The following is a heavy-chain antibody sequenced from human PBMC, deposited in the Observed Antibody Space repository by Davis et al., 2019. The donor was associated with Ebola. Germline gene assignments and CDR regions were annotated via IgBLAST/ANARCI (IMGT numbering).Heavy chain of an antibody. J-gene: IGHJ6*04. CDR2: TYSGGST. CDR1: GFTVSSNY. CDR3: TTVTDYGMDV. D-gene: IGHD4-11*01. V-gene: IGHV3-53*01. Sequence: PGGSLRLSCAASGFTVSSNYMSWVRQAPGKGLEWVSVTYSGGSTYYADSVKGRFTISRDNSKNTLYLRMNSLKTEDTAVYYCTTVTDYGMDVWGKGTTVTVSS.